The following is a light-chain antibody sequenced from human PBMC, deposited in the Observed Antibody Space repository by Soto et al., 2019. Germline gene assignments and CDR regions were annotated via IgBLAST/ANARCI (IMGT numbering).Light chain of an antibody. CDR3: QQHTQWPIT. Sequence: EVVMTQSPATLSVSPGERATLSCRASQSVNSNYLAWYQQKPGQPPRLLIYGISTRATGIPDRFSASGSGTEFTLTISSLQPEDFASYYCQQHTQWPITFGQGTRLEMK. CDR1: QSVNSN. J-gene: IGKJ5*01. CDR2: GIS. V-gene: IGKV3D-15*01.